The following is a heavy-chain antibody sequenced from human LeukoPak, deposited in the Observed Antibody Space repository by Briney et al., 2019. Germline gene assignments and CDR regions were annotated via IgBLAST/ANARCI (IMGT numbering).Heavy chain of an antibody. Sequence: SETLSLTCAVSGDSISSRNWWSWVRQPPGKGLEWIGYIYYSGSTNYNPSLKSRVTISVDTSKNQFSLKLSSVTAADTAVYYCARGTGYCSGGSRSGSFDYWGQGTLVTVSS. V-gene: IGHV4-4*02. J-gene: IGHJ4*02. CDR3: ARGTGYCSGGSRSGSFDY. D-gene: IGHD2-15*01. CDR1: GDSISSRNW. CDR2: IYYSGST.